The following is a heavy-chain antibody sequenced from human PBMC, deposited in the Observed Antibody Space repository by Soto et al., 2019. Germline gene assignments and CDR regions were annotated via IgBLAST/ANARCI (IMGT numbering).Heavy chain of an antibody. J-gene: IGHJ6*03. CDR3: ARRAGTTGTRYCMDV. CDR2: IYPGDSDT. V-gene: IGHV5-51*01. CDR1: GYSSTSYW. Sequence: PGESLKISCKGSGYSSTSYWIGWVRQMPGKGLEWMGIIYPGDSDTRYSPSFQGQVTISADKSISTAYLQWSSLKASDTAMYYCARRAGTTGTRYCMDVWGKGTTVTVSS. D-gene: IGHD1-1*01.